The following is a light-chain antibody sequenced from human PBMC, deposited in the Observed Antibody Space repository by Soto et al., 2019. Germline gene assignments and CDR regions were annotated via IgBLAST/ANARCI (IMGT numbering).Light chain of an antibody. CDR3: QQSYSTPYT. CDR2: AAS. CDR1: QSISSY. J-gene: IGKJ2*01. Sequence: DIQMTQSPSSLSACGGDRVTITCRASQSISSYLNWYQQKPGKAPKLLIYAASSLQSGVPSRFSGSGSGTDFTLTISSLQPEDFATYYCQQSYSTPYTFGQGTKLEIK. V-gene: IGKV1-39*01.